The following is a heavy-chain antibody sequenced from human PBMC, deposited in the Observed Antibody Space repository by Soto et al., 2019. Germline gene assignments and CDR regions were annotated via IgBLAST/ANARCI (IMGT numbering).Heavy chain of an antibody. CDR2: IYYSGST. Sequence: PSETLSLTCTVSGVSISSYFWSWIRQPPGKGLEWIGYIYYSGSTNYNPSLKSRVTISVDTSKNQFSLKLSSVSTADTAVYYCARYSSTSRWFDPWGQGTLVTVSS. CDR3: ARYSSTSRWFDP. J-gene: IGHJ5*02. D-gene: IGHD6-19*01. V-gene: IGHV4-59*01. CDR1: GVSISSYF.